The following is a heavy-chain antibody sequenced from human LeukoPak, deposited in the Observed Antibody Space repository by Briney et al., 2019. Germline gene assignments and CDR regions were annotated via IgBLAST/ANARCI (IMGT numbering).Heavy chain of an antibody. CDR1: GGSISSYY. D-gene: IGHD6-19*01. Sequence: PSETLSLTCTVSGGSISSYYWGWIRQPPGKGLEWIGSIYYSGSTYYNPSLKSRVTISVDTSKNQFSLKLSSVTAADTAVYYCASLNRYSSGWYPSGFDYWGQGTLVTVSS. CDR3: ASLNRYSSGWYPSGFDY. J-gene: IGHJ4*02. V-gene: IGHV4-39*01. CDR2: IYYSGST.